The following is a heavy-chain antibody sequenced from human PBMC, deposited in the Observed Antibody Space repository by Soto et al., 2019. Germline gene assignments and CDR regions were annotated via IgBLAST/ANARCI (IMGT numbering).Heavy chain of an antibody. CDR2: INPSGGST. V-gene: IGHV1-46*01. J-gene: IGHJ6*02. Sequence: GASVKVSCKASGYTFTSYYMHWVRQAPGQGLEWMGIINPSGGSTSYAQKFQGRVTMTRDTSTSTVYMELSSLRSEDTAVYYCASEILWSRADYYYYGMDVWGQGTTVTVSS. D-gene: IGHD2-21*01. CDR3: ASEILWSRADYYYYGMDV. CDR1: GYTFTSYY.